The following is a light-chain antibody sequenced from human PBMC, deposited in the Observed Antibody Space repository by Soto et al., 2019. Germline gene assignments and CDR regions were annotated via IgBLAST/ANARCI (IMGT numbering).Light chain of an antibody. Sequence: EIVLTQSPGTLSLSPGERATLSCRASQSVSSSYLAWYQQKPGQAPRLLIYRTSNRATGIPDRFSGSGSGTDFTLTISRLEPEDFAVYWCQQYDSSPPVTFGQGAKVEIK. J-gene: IGKJ1*01. CDR3: QQYDSSPPVT. V-gene: IGKV3-20*01. CDR2: RTS. CDR1: QSVSSSY.